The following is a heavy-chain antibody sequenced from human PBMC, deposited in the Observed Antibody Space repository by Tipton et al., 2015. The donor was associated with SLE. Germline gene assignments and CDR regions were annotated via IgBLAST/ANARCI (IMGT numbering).Heavy chain of an antibody. D-gene: IGHD6-19*01. CDR1: GGSFSGYY. J-gene: IGHJ4*02. V-gene: IGHV4-34*01. CDR2: VNYTGST. CDR3: ARRLEYSSGGYEEYFDY. Sequence: TLSLTCAVYGGSFSGYYWSWIRQPPGKGLEWIGEVNYTGSTNYVPSLKSRVTISVDTSKNQFSLKLSSVTAADTAVYYCARRLEYSSGGYEEYFDYWGQGTLVTVSS.